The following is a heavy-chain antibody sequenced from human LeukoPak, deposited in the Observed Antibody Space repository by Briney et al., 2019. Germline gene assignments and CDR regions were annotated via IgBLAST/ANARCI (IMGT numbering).Heavy chain of an antibody. Sequence: GGSLRLSCAASGFTFSSYWMSWVRQAPGKGLEWVANIKQDGSEKYYVDSVKGRFTTSRDNAKNSLYLQMNSLRAEDTAVYYCARRLRRYFDWPPYYFDYWGQGTLVTVSS. CDR2: IKQDGSEK. CDR3: ARRLRRYFDWPPYYFDY. D-gene: IGHD3-9*01. J-gene: IGHJ4*02. V-gene: IGHV3-7*01. CDR1: GFTFSSYW.